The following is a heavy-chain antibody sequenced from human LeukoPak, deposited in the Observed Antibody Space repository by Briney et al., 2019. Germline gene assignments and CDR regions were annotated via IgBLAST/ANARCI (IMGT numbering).Heavy chain of an antibody. Sequence: GGSLRLSCAASGFTFSNSWMSWVRQAPGKGLEWLTNIKEDGSKTYYVDSVKGRFTISRDDAKNSLYLQMNSLRAEDTAVYYCVRDYVWGTSNSDYWGQGTLVTVSS. V-gene: IGHV3-7*01. CDR3: VRDYVWGTSNSDY. CDR1: GFTFSNSW. CDR2: IKEDGSKT. D-gene: IGHD3-16*01. J-gene: IGHJ4*02.